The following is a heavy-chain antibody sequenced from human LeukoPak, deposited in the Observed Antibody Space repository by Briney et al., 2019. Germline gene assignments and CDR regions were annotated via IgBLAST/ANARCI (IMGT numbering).Heavy chain of an antibody. Sequence: GGSLRLSCAASGFTFSNYAMSWVRQAPGKGLEWVSGISTSGGSSSYADSVKGRFTISRDNPRNTLSMQMNSLRAEDTARYYCAIMHPYYDGSGYWVQWGQGTLVTVSS. CDR1: GFTFSNYA. CDR2: ISTSGGSS. V-gene: IGHV3-23*01. CDR3: AIMHPYYDGSGYWVQ. D-gene: IGHD3-22*01. J-gene: IGHJ4*02.